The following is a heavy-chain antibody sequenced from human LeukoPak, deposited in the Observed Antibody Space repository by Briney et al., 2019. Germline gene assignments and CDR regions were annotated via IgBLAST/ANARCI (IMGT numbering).Heavy chain of an antibody. Sequence: GGSLRLSCAASGFTFSDYYMSWIRQAPGKGLEWVSYISSSGSTIYYADSVKGRFTISRDNAKNSLYLQMNSLRAEDTAVYYCARSYVDTAMVGWDDAFDIWGQGTMVTVSS. V-gene: IGHV3-11*04. CDR3: ARSYVDTAMVGWDDAFDI. CDR2: ISSSGSTI. D-gene: IGHD5-18*01. J-gene: IGHJ3*02. CDR1: GFTFSDYY.